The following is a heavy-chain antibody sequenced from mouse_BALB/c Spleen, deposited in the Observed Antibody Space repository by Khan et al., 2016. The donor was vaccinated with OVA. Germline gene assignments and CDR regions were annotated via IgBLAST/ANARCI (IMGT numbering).Heavy chain of an antibody. CDR1: GYSLTGYY. CDR3: AREDYDGRSTFAY. J-gene: IGHJ3*01. V-gene: IGHV1S34*01. D-gene: IGHD1-1*01. Sequence: LVKTGASVKISCKASGYSLTGYYMHWVKQSHGKSLEWIGYISCYNGVISYNQKFKGKATFTVDTSSGTAYMQFNSLNSEDSAVYYRAREDYDGRSTFAYWGQGTLVTVSA. CDR2: ISCYNGVI.